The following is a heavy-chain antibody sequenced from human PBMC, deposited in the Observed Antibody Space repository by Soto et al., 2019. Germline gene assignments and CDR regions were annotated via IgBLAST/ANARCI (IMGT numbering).Heavy chain of an antibody. CDR1: GFSLTSGVG. Sequence: SGPTLVKPTQTLTLTCTFSGFSLTSGVGVGWVRQPPGKALEWLVFIYWDDDKLYSPSLQRRLTVTKDTSKNEVVLTMTDMDPVDTGTYYCAHAYIGNSGNSGYFDYWGQGSLVTVSS. V-gene: IGHV2-5*02. CDR2: IYWDDDK. CDR3: AHAYIGNSGNSGYFDY. J-gene: IGHJ4*02. D-gene: IGHD5-12*01.